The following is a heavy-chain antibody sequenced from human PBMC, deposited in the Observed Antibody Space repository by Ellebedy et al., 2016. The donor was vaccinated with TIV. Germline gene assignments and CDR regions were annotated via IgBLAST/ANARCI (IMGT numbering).Heavy chain of an antibody. D-gene: IGHD6-13*01. J-gene: IGHJ4*02. CDR1: GGTFSSYA. CDR2: IIPIFGTA. V-gene: IGHV1-69*13. Sequence: SVKVSXXASGGTFSSYAISWVRQAPGQGLEWMGGIIPIFGTANYAQKFQGRVTITADESTSTAYMELSSLRSEDTAVYYCAVLGIAAARPFDYWGQGTLVTVSS. CDR3: AVLGIAAARPFDY.